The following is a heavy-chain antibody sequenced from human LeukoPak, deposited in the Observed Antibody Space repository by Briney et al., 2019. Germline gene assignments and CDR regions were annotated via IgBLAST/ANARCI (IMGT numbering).Heavy chain of an antibody. J-gene: IGHJ4*02. CDR3: AKTWGITIFGVVTHHFDY. Sequence: GGSLRLSCAASGFTFSSHAMSWVRQAPGKGLEWVSAISGSGGSTYYADSVKGRFTISRDNSKNTLYLQMNSLRAEDTAVYYCAKTWGITIFGVVTHHFDYWGQGTLVTVS. D-gene: IGHD3-3*01. CDR2: ISGSGGST. CDR1: GFTFSSHA. V-gene: IGHV3-23*01.